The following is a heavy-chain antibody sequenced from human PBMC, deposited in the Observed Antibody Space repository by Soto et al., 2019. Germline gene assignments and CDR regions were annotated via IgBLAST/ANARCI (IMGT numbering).Heavy chain of an antibody. D-gene: IGHD2-2*01. J-gene: IGHJ3*02. V-gene: IGHV3-33*01. CDR3: ARLYCSSASCYSVGAFDI. CDR2: IWFDGSDK. CDR1: GFTFSSHG. Sequence: PGGSLRLSCEAYGFTFSSHGMHWVRQAPGKGLEWVALIWFDGSDKYYGDSVKGRFTISRDNAKNTVYLQMNSLRAEDTAVYYCARLYCSSASCYSVGAFDIRGQGTMVTV.